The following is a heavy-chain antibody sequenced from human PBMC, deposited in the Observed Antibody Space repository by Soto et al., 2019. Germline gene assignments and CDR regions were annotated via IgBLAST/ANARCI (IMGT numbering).Heavy chain of an antibody. CDR1: GFTFSSYA. D-gene: IGHD2-2*01. CDR3: AKGLGYCSSTSCWFDP. CDR2: ISGSGGST. J-gene: IGHJ5*02. Sequence: GGSLRLSCAASGFTFSSYAMSWVRQAPGKGLEWVSAISGSGGSTYYADSVKGRFTISRDNSKNTLYLQMNSLRAEDTAVYYCAKGLGYCSSTSCWFDPWGQGTLVTVSS. V-gene: IGHV3-23*01.